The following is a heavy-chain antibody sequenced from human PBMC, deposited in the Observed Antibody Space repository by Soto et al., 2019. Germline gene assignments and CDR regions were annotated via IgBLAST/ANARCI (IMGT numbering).Heavy chain of an antibody. CDR3: ARGLGASTRSNWFDP. CDR1: GGTFSSYA. CDR2: IIPIFGTA. V-gene: IGHV1-69*06. Sequence: SVKVSFKASGGTFSSYAISWVRQAPGQGLEWMGGIIPIFGTANYAQKFQGRVTITADKSTSTAYMELSSLRSEDTAVYYCARGLGASTRSNWFDPWGQGTLVTVSS. D-gene: IGHD1-26*01. J-gene: IGHJ5*02.